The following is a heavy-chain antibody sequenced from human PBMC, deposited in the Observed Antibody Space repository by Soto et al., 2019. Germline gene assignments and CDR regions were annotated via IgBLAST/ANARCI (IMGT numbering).Heavy chain of an antibody. Sequence: PSETLSLTCSVSGGSLSTYYWSWIRQPPGKGLEWIGYVYHTGSTNYSPSLKSRVTMSVDTSKNHFSLRLRSGTAADTAVYYCARTQLGSFYIWGQGTMVTVSS. V-gene: IGHV4-59*01. D-gene: IGHD3-16*01. CDR3: ARTQLGSFYI. CDR2: VYHTGST. J-gene: IGHJ3*02. CDR1: GGSLSTYY.